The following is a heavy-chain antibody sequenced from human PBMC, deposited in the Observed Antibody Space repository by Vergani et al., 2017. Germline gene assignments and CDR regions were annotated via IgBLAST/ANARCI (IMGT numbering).Heavy chain of an antibody. J-gene: IGHJ4*02. Sequence: QVQLVQSGAEVKKPGSSVKVSCKASGGTFSSYAISWVRQAPGQGLEWMGGIIPIFGTANYAQKFQGRGTITADESTSTAYMELSSLRSEDTAVYYCARAKTPYCGGDCDFDYWGQGTLVTVSS. V-gene: IGHV1-69*01. CDR3: ARAKTPYCGGDCDFDY. CDR1: GGTFSSYA. CDR2: IIPIFGTA. D-gene: IGHD2-21*02.